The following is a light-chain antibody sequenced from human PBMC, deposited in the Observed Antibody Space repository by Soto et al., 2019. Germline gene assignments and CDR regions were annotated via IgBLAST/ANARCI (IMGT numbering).Light chain of an antibody. CDR3: AAWDDSLNIP. CDR2: SNN. CDR1: SSNIGSNT. J-gene: IGLJ1*01. V-gene: IGLV1-44*01. Sequence: QSVLTQPPSASGTPGQRVTIYCSGSSSNIGSNTVNWYQQLPGTAPKLLIYSNNQRPSGVPDRFSGSKSGTSASLAISGLQSEDEADYYCAAWDDSLNIPFGTGTKVTVL.